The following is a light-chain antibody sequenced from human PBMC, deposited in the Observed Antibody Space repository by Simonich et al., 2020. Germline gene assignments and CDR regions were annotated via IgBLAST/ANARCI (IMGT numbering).Light chain of an antibody. V-gene: IGKV1-8*01. J-gene: IGKJ1*01. CDR1: QGISSY. Sequence: AIRMNQSPSSLSASTGDRVTITCRASQGISSYLAWYQQKPWKAPKLLSYAASTLQSGVPSRFSGSGSGTDFTLTISCLQSEDFATYYCQQYYSYSWTFGQGTKVEIK. CDR3: QQYYSYSWT. CDR2: AAS.